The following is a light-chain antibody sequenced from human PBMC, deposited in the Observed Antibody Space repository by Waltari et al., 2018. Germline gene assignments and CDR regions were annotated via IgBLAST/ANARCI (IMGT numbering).Light chain of an antibody. J-gene: IGLJ2*01. Sequence: QSALTQPVSVSGSPGQSIPISCTGRSSYIGGYHHVSWYQQHQHTAPKLILYDVTKRPSGVSHRFSASKSGNTASLSISGLQADDEAVYHCSSYAGSSTVVFGGGTKLTVL. V-gene: IGLV2-14*03. CDR2: DVT. CDR3: SSYAGSSTVV. CDR1: SSYIGGYHH.